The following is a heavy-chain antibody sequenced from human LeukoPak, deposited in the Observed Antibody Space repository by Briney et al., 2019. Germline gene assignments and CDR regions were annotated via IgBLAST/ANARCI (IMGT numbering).Heavy chain of an antibody. J-gene: IGHJ5*02. V-gene: IGHV1-24*01. CDR3: ATNSMLYYHSSGYWFDP. CDR1: GHTLGELS. CDR2: FDPEDGKR. Sequence: ASVKVSCKLSGHTLGELSIHWVRQAPARGLEWMGSFDPEDGKRMYAREFQGRLSMTEDTSTDTAYMELSSLRSEDTAVYYCATNSMLYYHSSGYWFDPWGQGTLVPVSS. D-gene: IGHD3-22*01.